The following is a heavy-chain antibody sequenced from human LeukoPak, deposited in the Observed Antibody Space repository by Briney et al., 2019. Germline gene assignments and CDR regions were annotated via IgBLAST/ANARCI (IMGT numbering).Heavy chain of an antibody. D-gene: IGHD3-10*01. J-gene: IGHJ6*03. Sequence: ASVKVSCKPSGHTFTNYGVSWVRQAPGQGLEWMGWINAYNGYTNYAQNLQGRVTMTTDTSTSTVYMELRSLTSDDTAVYYCARDLESPGELKYYYYMDVWGKGTTVTVSS. CDR1: GHTFTNYG. CDR2: INAYNGYT. V-gene: IGHV1-18*01. CDR3: ARDLESPGELKYYYYMDV.